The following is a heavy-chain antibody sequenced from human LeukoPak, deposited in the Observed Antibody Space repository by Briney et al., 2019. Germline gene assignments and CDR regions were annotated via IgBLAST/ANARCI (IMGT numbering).Heavy chain of an antibody. CDR3: ATVKVRHYYDSSALKNPEDYYGMDV. CDR1: GYTLTELS. V-gene: IGHV1-24*01. Sequence: GASVKVSCKVSGYTLTELSMHWVRQAPGKGLEWMGGFDPEDGETIYAQKFQGRVTMTEDTSTDTAYMELSSLRSEDTAVYYCATVKVRHYYDSSALKNPEDYYGMDVWGQGTTVTVSS. CDR2: FDPEDGET. D-gene: IGHD3-22*01. J-gene: IGHJ6*02.